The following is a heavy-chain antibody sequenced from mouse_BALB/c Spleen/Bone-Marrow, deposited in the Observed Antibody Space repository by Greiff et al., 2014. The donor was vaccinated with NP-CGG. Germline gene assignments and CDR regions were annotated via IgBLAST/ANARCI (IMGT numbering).Heavy chain of an antibody. Sequence: EVNLVESGGGLVQPGGSRKLSCAASGITFSSFGMHWVRQAPEKGLEWVAYISSGSSTIYYADTVKGRFTISRDNPKNTLFLQMTSLRSEDTAMHYCARDYGYAMDYWGQGTSVTVSA. CDR2: ISSGSSTI. V-gene: IGHV5-17*02. D-gene: IGHD1-1*01. CDR1: GITFSSFG. CDR3: ARDYGYAMDY. J-gene: IGHJ4*01.